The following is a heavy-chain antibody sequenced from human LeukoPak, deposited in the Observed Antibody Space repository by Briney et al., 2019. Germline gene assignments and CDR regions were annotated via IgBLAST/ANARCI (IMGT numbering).Heavy chain of an antibody. J-gene: IGHJ4*02. Sequence: ASVKVSCKASGGTFSSYAISWVRQAPGQGLEWMGGIIPIFGTANYAQKFQGRVTITADESTSTAYMELSSLRSGDTAVYYCAGGGTYYDFWSGYWLDYWGQGTLVTVSS. D-gene: IGHD3-3*01. V-gene: IGHV1-69*13. CDR1: GGTFSSYA. CDR2: IIPIFGTA. CDR3: AGGGTYYDFWSGYWLDY.